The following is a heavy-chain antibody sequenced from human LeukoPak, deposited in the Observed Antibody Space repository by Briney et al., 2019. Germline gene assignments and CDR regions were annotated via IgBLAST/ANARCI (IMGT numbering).Heavy chain of an antibody. Sequence: GASVKVSCKASGYTFTSYGISWVRQAPGQGLEWMGWISAYNGNTNYAQKLQGRVTMTADTSTSTAYMELRSLRSDDTAVYYCARDRGSSWYISWMDYWGQGTLVTVSS. CDR1: GYTFTSYG. CDR3: ARDRGSSWYISWMDY. J-gene: IGHJ4*02. V-gene: IGHV1-18*01. CDR2: ISAYNGNT. D-gene: IGHD6-13*01.